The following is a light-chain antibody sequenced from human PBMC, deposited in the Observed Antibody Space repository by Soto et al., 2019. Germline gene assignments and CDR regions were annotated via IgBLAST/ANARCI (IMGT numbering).Light chain of an antibody. CDR1: SSDVGGYNY. V-gene: IGLV2-14*03. J-gene: IGLJ1*01. CDR3: SSYTSDTTGV. CDR2: DVT. Sequence: QSALTQPASVSGSPGQSIAISCTGTSSDVGGYNYVSWYQQHPGKAPKLMIYDVTTRPSGVSNRFSGSKPGNTAALTISGLQAEDEADYYCSSYTSDTTGVFGTGTKLTVL.